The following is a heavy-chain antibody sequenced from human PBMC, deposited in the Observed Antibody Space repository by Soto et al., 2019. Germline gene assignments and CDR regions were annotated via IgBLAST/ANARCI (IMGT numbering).Heavy chain of an antibody. Sequence: GASVKVSCKASGYTFTSYGISWVRQAPGQGLEWMGWISAYNGNTNYAQKLQGRVTMTTDTSTSTAYMELRSLRSDDTAVYYCARVGGYCSGGSCYVGEPLDYWGQGTLVTVSS. J-gene: IGHJ4*02. V-gene: IGHV1-18*01. CDR1: GYTFTSYG. CDR2: ISAYNGNT. D-gene: IGHD2-15*01. CDR3: ARVGGYCSGGSCYVGEPLDY.